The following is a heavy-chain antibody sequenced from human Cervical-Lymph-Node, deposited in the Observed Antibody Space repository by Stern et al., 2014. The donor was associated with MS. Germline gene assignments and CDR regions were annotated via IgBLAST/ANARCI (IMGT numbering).Heavy chain of an antibody. D-gene: IGHD6-19*01. CDR1: GGTFSSYA. CDR2: IIPIFGTA. Sequence: QDQLAQSGAEVKKPGSSVKVSCKASGGTFSSYAISWVRQAPGQGLEVMGGIIPIFGTANYAQKFQGRVTITADESTSTAYMELSSLRSEDTAVYYCARSYGAVAGTGSDYWGQGTLVTVSS. J-gene: IGHJ4*02. V-gene: IGHV1-69*12. CDR3: ARSYGAVAGTGSDY.